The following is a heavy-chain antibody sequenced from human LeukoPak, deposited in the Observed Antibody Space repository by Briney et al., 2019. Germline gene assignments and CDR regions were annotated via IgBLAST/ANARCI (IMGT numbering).Heavy chain of an antibody. CDR2: ISLTGRT. CDR1: GGSISSTNW. J-gene: IGHJ3*02. Sequence: PSETLSLTCGVSGGSISSTNWWSWVRQPPGQGLEWIGEISLTGRTNYNPSLNGRVTISVDTSKNQFSLKLSSVTAADTAVYYCARGLIVVVTALEAFDIWGQGTMVTVSS. D-gene: IGHD2-21*02. CDR3: ARGLIVVVTALEAFDI. V-gene: IGHV4-4*02.